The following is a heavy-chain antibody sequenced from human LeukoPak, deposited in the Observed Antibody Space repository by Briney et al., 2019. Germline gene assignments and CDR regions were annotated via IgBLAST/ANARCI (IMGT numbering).Heavy chain of an antibody. D-gene: IGHD3-22*01. J-gene: IGHJ4*02. Sequence: ASVKVSCKASGYTFTGYYIHWVRQAPGQGLEWMGWINPTSGDTNYVQKFQGRVTMTRDTSISTTYMELNTLRSDDTAVYYCAKDNRYYYDTSGLRGIDYWGQGTLVTASS. CDR2: INPTSGDT. CDR3: AKDNRYYYDTSGLRGIDY. V-gene: IGHV1-2*02. CDR1: GYTFTGYY.